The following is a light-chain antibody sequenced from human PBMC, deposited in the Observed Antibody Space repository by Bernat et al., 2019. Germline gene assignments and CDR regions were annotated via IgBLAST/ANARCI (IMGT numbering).Light chain of an antibody. V-gene: IGKV3-11*01. J-gene: IGKJ5*01. CDR3: QQRRNWPIT. Sequence: EIVLTQSPATLSLSPGERATLSCRASQSVSSYLAWYQQKPGQAPRLLIYDASNRATGIPARFSVSGSGTDFTLTISSLEPADFAVYYCQQRRNWPITFGQGTRLEIK. CDR2: DAS. CDR1: QSVSSY.